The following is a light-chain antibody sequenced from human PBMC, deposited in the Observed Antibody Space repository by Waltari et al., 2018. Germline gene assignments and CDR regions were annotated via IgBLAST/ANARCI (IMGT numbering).Light chain of an antibody. Sequence: DVQLTQSPSSLSASVGDRVTITCRASQSISDYLNWYQVKPGKAPSLLIYAASSLQSGVPSRFGGSGSGTDFTLTISSLQPEDFASYYCQQSYSTLALTFGGGTKVE. J-gene: IGKJ4*01. CDR2: AAS. V-gene: IGKV1-39*01. CDR1: QSISDY. CDR3: QQSYSTLALT.